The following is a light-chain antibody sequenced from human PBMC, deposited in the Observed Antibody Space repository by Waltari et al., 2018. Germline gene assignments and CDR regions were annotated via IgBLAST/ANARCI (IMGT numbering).Light chain of an antibody. CDR1: QNVVTS. V-gene: IGKV3-15*01. Sequence: EIVVTQSPATLSVSPGERVNLSCRASQNVVTSLAWYQQKPGQTPRLLIFGAYSRAAGVPARFSGSGSGTDFTLAISSLQSEDFAVYYCQQYEDWPRHSFGGGTKVQIE. J-gene: IGKJ4*01. CDR2: GAY. CDR3: QQYEDWPRHS.